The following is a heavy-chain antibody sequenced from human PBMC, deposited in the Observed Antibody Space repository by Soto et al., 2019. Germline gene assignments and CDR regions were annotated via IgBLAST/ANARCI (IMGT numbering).Heavy chain of an antibody. CDR2: VWHRGST. CDR1: GGSISSRNW. V-gene: IGHV4-4*02. Sequence: QVQLQESGPGLVKPSGTLSLTCVVSGGSISSRNWWSWVRQSPGKGLEWIGEVWHRGSTNYNPSLEKRVTMSTDESSNHFSLSLTSVTAADTAIYYCARGSTIIDSLDCWGQGLLVTV. J-gene: IGHJ4*02. CDR3: ARGSTIIDSLDC. D-gene: IGHD3-22*01.